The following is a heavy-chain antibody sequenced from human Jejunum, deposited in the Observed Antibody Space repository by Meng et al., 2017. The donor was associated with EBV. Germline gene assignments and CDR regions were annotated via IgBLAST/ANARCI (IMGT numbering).Heavy chain of an antibody. V-gene: IGHV4-30-2*01. CDR3: ARGAYFDY. Sequence: QLQPQESGSGLVTPSETLSLTCAVSGGSISSGGYSWHWIRQPPGKGLQWIGYIYYSGSAFYNPFLKSRVTLSVDRSKNQFSLNLSSVTAADTAVYYCARGAYFDYWGRGTLVTVSS. J-gene: IGHJ4*02. CDR1: GGSISSGGYS. CDR2: IYYSGSA.